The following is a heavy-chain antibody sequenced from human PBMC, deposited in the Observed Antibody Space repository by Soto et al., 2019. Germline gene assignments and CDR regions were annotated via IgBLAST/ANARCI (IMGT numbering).Heavy chain of an antibody. D-gene: IGHD3-22*01. CDR3: ARDQQVEGVDYHDSSGYYPYFDY. J-gene: IGHJ4*02. Sequence: QVQLVQSGAEVKKPGSSVKVSCKASGGTFSSYAISWVRQAPGQGLEWMGGIIPIFGTANYAQKFQGRVTITADESTSTAYMELSSLRSEDTAVYYCARDQQVEGVDYHDSSGYYPYFDYWGQGTLVTVSS. CDR1: GGTFSSYA. CDR2: IIPIFGTA. V-gene: IGHV1-69*01.